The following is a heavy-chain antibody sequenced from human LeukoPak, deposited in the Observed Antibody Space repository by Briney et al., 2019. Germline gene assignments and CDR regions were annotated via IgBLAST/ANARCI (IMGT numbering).Heavy chain of an antibody. D-gene: IGHD3-10*01. CDR2: ISYDGNNK. V-gene: IGHV3-30-3*01. CDR3: ARDQYYGSGSYSPYGMNV. J-gene: IGHJ6*02. Sequence: GGSLRLSCAASGFTFSSYAMHWVRQAPGKGLEWVAVISYDGNNKYYADSLKGRFTISRDNSKKTLYLQMNSLRAEDTAVYYCARDQYYGSGSYSPYGMNVWGQGTTVTVSS. CDR1: GFTFSSYA.